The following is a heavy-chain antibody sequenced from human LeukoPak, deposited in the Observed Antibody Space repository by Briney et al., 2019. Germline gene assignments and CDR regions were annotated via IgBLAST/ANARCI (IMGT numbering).Heavy chain of an antibody. CDR2: ISAYNGNT. D-gene: IGHD6-6*01. CDR1: GYTFTGYY. J-gene: IGHJ4*02. Sequence: ASVKVSCKASGYTFTGYYMHWVRQAPGQGLEWMGWISAYNGNTNYAQKLQGRVTMTTDTSTSTAYMELRSLRSDDTAVYYCAREDLAARRLFDYWGQGTLVTVSS. V-gene: IGHV1-18*04. CDR3: AREDLAARRLFDY.